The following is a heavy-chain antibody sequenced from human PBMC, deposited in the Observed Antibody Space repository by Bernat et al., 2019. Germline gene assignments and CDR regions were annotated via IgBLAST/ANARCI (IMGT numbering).Heavy chain of an antibody. J-gene: IGHJ4*02. CDR1: GGTFSSYA. CDR2: IIPIFGTA. Sequence: QVQLVQSGAEVKKPGSSVKVSCKASGGTFSSYAISWVRQAPGQGLEWMGGIIPIFGTANYAQKFQGRVTITADESTRTAYMELSSMRSEDTAVYYCARGSGPTLLLSLDYWGKGTLVTVSS. CDR3: ARGSGPTLLLSLDY. V-gene: IGHV1-69*01. D-gene: IGHD3-22*01.